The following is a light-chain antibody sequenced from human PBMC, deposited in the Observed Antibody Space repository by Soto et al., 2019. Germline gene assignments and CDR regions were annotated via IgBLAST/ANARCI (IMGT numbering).Light chain of an antibody. CDR1: SSDVGAHNF. V-gene: IGLV2-14*01. Sequence: QSVLTQAPSGRGSPGQAITISCSGSSSDVGAHNFVSWYQHHPGKAPKLMIYEVSNRPSGVSNRFSGSKSGNTASLTISGLQAEDEADYYCNSYTSSNTYVFGSGTKVTVL. CDR3: NSYTSSNTYV. CDR2: EVS. J-gene: IGLJ1*01.